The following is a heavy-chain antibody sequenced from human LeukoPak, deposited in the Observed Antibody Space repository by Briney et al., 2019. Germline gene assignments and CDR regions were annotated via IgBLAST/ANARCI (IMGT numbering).Heavy chain of an antibody. J-gene: IGHJ4*02. CDR2: IIPIFGTT. D-gene: IGHD3-10*01. V-gene: IGHV1-69*13. Sequence: ASVKVSCKAFGGTFSSYAVSWVRQVPGQGLEWMGGIIPIFGTTNYAQKFQGRVTITADERTSKAYMELSSLRSDDSAVYYCAGGGITMVRGVINPPAGYWGQGTLVTVSS. CDR1: GGTFSSYA. CDR3: AGGGITMVRGVINPPAGY.